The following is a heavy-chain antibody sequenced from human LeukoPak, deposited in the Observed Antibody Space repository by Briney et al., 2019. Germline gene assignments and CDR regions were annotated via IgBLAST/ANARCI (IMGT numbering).Heavy chain of an antibody. Sequence: SETLSLTCTVSGDSVSSRSYYWSWIRQPPGKGLEGIGYIYYSGSTNYNPSLTSRVIISVDTSKNQFSLKLSPVTAADTAVYYCARAPNYGGKPFDYWGQGTLVTVSS. D-gene: IGHD4-23*01. V-gene: IGHV4-61*01. CDR3: ARAPNYGGKPFDY. CDR2: IYYSGST. J-gene: IGHJ4*02. CDR1: GDSVSSRSYY.